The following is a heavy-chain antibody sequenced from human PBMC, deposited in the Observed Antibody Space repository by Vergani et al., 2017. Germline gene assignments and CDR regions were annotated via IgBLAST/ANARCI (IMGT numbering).Heavy chain of an antibody. CDR3: ASNPPPTGFLEWPNWYFDL. Sequence: VQLVESGGGLVQPGGSLKLSCAASGFTFSGSAMHWVRQASGKGLEWVGRIRSKANSYATAYAASVKGRFTISRDDSKNTAYLQMNSLKTEDTAVYYCASNPPPTGFLEWPNWYFDLWGRGTLVTVSS. D-gene: IGHD3-3*01. V-gene: IGHV3-73*01. CDR2: IRSKANSYAT. J-gene: IGHJ2*01. CDR1: GFTFSGSA.